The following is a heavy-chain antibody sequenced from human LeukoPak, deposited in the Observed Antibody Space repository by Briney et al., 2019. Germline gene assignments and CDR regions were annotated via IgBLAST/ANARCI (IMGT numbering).Heavy chain of an antibody. V-gene: IGHV4-34*01. D-gene: IGHD6-13*01. CDR3: ARGPPRIAAAGVWYRY. J-gene: IGHJ4*02. CDR2: INHSGST. Sequence: SETLSHTCAVYGGSFGGYYWSWIRQPPGKGLEWIGEINHSGSTNYNPSLKSRVTISVDTSKNQFSLKLSSVTAADTAVYYCARGPPRIAAAGVWYRYWGQGTLVTVSS. CDR1: GGSFGGYY.